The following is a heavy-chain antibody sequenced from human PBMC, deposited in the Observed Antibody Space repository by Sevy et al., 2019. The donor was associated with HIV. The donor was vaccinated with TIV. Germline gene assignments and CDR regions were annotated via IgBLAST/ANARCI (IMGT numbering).Heavy chain of an antibody. V-gene: IGHV3-30*18. CDR1: GFSFSYYG. D-gene: IGHD1-26*01. CDR2: ISQDGINE. Sequence: GGSLRLSCIGSGFSFSYYGIHWVRQSPGKGLDWVALISQDGINEYYADSVKGRFTISRDKSKNTVYLEMNSLRNEDTAIYFCANAYSGSYSHSYLYALDVWDQGTTVTVSS. J-gene: IGHJ6*02. CDR3: ANAYSGSYSHSYLYALDV.